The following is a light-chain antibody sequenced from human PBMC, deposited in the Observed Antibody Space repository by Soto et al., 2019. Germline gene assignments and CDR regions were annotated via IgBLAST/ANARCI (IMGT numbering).Light chain of an antibody. CDR2: GGS. CDR1: QSVSSNH. J-gene: IGKJ1*01. Sequence: ELVLTPSTGTLSLSLGERATLSCRASQSVSSNHLAWYQQKPGQSPRLLIYGGSSRATGIPVRFSGSGSETDFTLTITRLEPEDFAVYYCQQYSSSRTFGQGTKVDIK. V-gene: IGKV3-20*01. CDR3: QQYSSSRT.